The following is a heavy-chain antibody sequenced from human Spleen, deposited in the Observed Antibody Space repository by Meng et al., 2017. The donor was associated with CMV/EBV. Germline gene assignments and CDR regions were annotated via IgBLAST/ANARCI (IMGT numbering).Heavy chain of an antibody. CDR3: ARTAYSTPSSHPFFEY. V-gene: IGHV3-30*04. J-gene: IGHJ4*02. CDR2: ISYDGNDI. D-gene: IGHD6-6*01. CDR1: GFTFSTYD. Sequence: GGSLRLSCAASGFTFSTYDLHWVRQAPGKGLEWVAVISYDGNDIYYADSVKGRFTISRDSSRHTLFLQMNSLKPEDTAIYYCARTAYSTPSSHPFFEYWGQGTPVTVSS.